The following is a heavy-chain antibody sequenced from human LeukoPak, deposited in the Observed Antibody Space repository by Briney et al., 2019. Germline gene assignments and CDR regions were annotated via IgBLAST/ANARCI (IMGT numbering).Heavy chain of an antibody. V-gene: IGHV1-3*01. CDR3: ARVPSSWDRLFDY. J-gene: IGHJ4*02. D-gene: IGHD6-13*01. CDR1: GYTFTSYA. Sequence: ASVKVSCKASGYTFTSYAIRWVRQAPGQRLEWMGWINAGNGNTKYSQKFQGRVTITRDTSANTAYMELSSLRFEDTAVYYCARVPSSWDRLFDYWGQGTLVTVSS. CDR2: INAGNGNT.